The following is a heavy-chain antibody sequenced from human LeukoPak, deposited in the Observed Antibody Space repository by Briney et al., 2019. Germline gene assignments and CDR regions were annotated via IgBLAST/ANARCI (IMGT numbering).Heavy chain of an antibody. D-gene: IGHD2-21*02. V-gene: IGHV3-7*01. CDR3: TSWGDTTAEYFQR. Sequence: GGSLRLSCVVSGFTFNRCWMNRVRQAPGKGLEWVAHINPDGRDTYYVDSVKGRFTISRDNAQNSMYLQMNSLRVEDTAVYYCTSWGDTTAEYFQRWGQGTLVTVSS. CDR2: INPDGRDT. J-gene: IGHJ1*01. CDR1: GFTFNRCW.